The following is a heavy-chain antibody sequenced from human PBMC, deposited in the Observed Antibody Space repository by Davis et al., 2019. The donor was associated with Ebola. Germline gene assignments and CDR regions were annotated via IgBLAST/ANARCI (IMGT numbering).Heavy chain of an antibody. CDR2: VSISGRDT. CDR3: AQGSSPDN. D-gene: IGHD6-6*01. J-gene: IGHJ4*02. CDR1: GFTSSSSW. V-gene: IGHV3-23*01. Sequence: PGGSLRLSCAASGFTSSSSWMSWVRQAPGEGLQWVSTVSISGRDTYYIDSVMGRFTVSRDNSKNTVFLQMNSLRAEDTAHYYCAQGSSPDNWGPGTLVTVSS.